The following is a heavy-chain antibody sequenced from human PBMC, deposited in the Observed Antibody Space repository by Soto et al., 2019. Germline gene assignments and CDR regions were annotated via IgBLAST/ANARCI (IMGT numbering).Heavy chain of an antibody. CDR2: VSGYNGDT. V-gene: IGHV1-18*01. D-gene: IGHD2-8*01. CDR1: GYTFSRYG. Sequence: QGQLVQSGPEVKKPGASVKVSCKASGYTFSRYGISWVRQAPGQGLEWMGWVSGYNGDTKYAQKVQGRVTMTIDTYXXTAYMELRSLTSDDTAKYYCAKNGQPPYYYYGMDVWGQGTTVTVSS. CDR3: AKNGQPPYYYYGMDV. J-gene: IGHJ6*02.